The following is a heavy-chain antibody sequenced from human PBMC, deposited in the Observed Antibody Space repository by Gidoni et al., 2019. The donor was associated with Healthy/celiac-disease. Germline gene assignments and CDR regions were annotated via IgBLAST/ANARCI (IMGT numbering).Heavy chain of an antibody. Sequence: QLQLQESGSGLVKPSQTLSLTCAVSGGPISSGGYSWSWIRQPPGKGLEWIGYIYHSGSTYYNPSLKSRVTISVDRSKNQFSLKLSSVTAADTAVYYCARAPTEPGDYYYMDVWGKGTTVTVSS. J-gene: IGHJ6*03. CDR1: GGPISSGGYS. CDR2: IYHSGST. D-gene: IGHD4-4*01. V-gene: IGHV4-30-2*01. CDR3: ARAPTEPGDYYYMDV.